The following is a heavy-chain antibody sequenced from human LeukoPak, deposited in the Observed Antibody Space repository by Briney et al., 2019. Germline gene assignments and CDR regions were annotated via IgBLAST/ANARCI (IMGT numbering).Heavy chain of an antibody. V-gene: IGHV4-34*01. CDR1: GGSFSGYY. Sequence: PSETLSLTCAVYGGSFSGYYWSWIRQHPGKGLEWIGEINHSGSTNYNPPLKSRVTISVDTSKNQLSLKLSSVTAADTAVYYCARGQYTGYPTHWGQGTLVTVSS. CDR2: INHSGST. D-gene: IGHD5-12*01. J-gene: IGHJ4*02. CDR3: ARGQYTGYPTH.